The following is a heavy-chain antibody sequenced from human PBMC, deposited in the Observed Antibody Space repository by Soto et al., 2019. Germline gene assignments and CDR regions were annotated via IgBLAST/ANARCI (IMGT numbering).Heavy chain of an antibody. Sequence: SVKVSCKASGGTFSDSAINWVLQAPGQRLEWMGGIIPIFDTANYAEKFQGRVTITADESTSTSFMEVSSLRSEDTAVYYCARNGTLTGYSYGMDVWGQGTMVTVSS. J-gene: IGHJ6*02. CDR3: ARNGTLTGYSYGMDV. V-gene: IGHV1-69*13. CDR1: GGTFSDSA. CDR2: IIPIFDTA. D-gene: IGHD1-1*01.